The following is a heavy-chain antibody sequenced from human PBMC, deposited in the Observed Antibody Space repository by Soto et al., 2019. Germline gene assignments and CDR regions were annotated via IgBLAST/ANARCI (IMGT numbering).Heavy chain of an antibody. Sequence: QVQLVQSGAEVKKPGASVKVSCKASGYTFTSYYMHWVRQAPGQGLEWMGIINPSGGSTSDAQKCRGRVPVTGDTSTSRGYMELSGLRSEDTAVYYCARDGAYGDSYYCGMDVWGQGATVTVSS. CDR1: GYTFTSYY. J-gene: IGHJ6*02. CDR3: ARDGAYGDSYYCGMDV. D-gene: IGHD4-17*01. CDR2: INPSGGST. V-gene: IGHV1-46*01.